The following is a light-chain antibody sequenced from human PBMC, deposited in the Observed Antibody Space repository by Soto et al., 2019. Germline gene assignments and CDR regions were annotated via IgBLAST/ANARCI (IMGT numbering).Light chain of an antibody. J-gene: IGKJ2*01. CDR2: DAS. CDR1: QTFGRTY. V-gene: IGKV3-20*01. CDR3: QQFGTSPLYT. Sequence: ESVLTQSQGTLSVSPGERVTLSCRASQTFGRTYLAWYQQKPGQSPRLLIYDASSRATGIPERFSGSGSGTDFTLTISRLEPEDYAVYHCQQFGTSPLYTFGQGTKVEIK.